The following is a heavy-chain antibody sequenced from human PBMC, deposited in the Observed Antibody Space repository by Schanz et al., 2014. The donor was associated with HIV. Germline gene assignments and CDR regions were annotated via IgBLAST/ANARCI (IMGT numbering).Heavy chain of an antibody. Sequence: VQLVESGGGLVQPGGSLRLSCAASGFTFSTSGMHWVRQVPARGLEWVAMIWYDGSNKFYADSVKGRFTISRDNSKNTLFLQMNSLRAEDTAVYYCARALGRFRLYHLDYWGQGTLVTVSS. CDR2: IWYDGSNK. J-gene: IGHJ4*02. D-gene: IGHD3-16*01. CDR1: GFTFSTSG. CDR3: ARALGRFRLYHLDY. V-gene: IGHV3-33*01.